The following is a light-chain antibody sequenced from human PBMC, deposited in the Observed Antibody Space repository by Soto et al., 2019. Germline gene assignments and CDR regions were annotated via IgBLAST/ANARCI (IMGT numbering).Light chain of an antibody. CDR3: QQYNSYSIT. CDR2: AAS. V-gene: IGKV1-9*01. CDR1: QDISTH. J-gene: IGKJ5*01. Sequence: IQLTQSPSSLSASVGDRVTISCRASQDISTHLAWFAQKPGRAPQLLIYAASTLHSGVPSRFSGSGSGTDFTLTISSLQPDDFATYYCQQYNSYSITFGQGTRLEIK.